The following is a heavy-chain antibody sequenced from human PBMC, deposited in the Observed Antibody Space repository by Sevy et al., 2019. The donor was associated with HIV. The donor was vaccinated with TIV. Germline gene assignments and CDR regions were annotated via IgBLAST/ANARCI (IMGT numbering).Heavy chain of an antibody. CDR2: ISSSSSYI. CDR3: ARDRAGRDGYNLDY. D-gene: IGHD5-12*01. J-gene: IGHJ4*02. V-gene: IGHV3-21*01. Sequence: GGSLRLSCAASGFTFSSYSMNWVRQAPGKGLEWVSSISSSSSYIYYADSVKGRFTISRDNAKNSLYLQMNSLRAEDTAVYYCARDRAGRDGYNLDYWGQGTLVTVSS. CDR1: GFTFSSYS.